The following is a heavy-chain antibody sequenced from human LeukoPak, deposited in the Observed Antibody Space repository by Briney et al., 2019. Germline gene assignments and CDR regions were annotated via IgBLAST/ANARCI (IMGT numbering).Heavy chain of an antibody. J-gene: IGHJ4*02. V-gene: IGHV3-30*03. Sequence: PGGSLRLSCAASGFTFRSYGMHWVRQAPGKGLEWVAVISNDGSNEYYADSVKGRFTISRDNAKNSLYLQMNSLRAEDTAVYYCAREVYSSGSYDYWGQGTLVTVSS. CDR1: GFTFRSYG. CDR2: ISNDGSNE. D-gene: IGHD3-22*01. CDR3: AREVYSSGSYDY.